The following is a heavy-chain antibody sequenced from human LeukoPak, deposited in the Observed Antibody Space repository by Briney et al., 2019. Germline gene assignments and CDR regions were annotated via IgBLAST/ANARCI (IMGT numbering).Heavy chain of an antibody. CDR2: INPNSGGT. J-gene: IGHJ4*02. CDR3: ASGDCPRGARGY. CDR1: GYTFTGYY. Sequence: ASVKVSCKASGYTFTGYYMHWVRQAPGQGLEWMGWINPNSGGTNYAQKFQGRVTMTRDTSISTAYMELSRLRSDDPAVFYCASGDCPRGARGYWGQGTLVTVSS. D-gene: IGHD2-21*01. V-gene: IGHV1-2*02.